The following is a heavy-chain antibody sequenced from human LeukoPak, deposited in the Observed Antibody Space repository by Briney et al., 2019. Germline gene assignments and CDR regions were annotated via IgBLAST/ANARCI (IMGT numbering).Heavy chain of an antibody. V-gene: IGHV1-18*01. J-gene: IGHJ4*02. Sequence: ASVKVSCKASGYTFTSYGISWVRQAPGQGLEWMGWISVYNGNTNYSQKVQGRVTMTTDTSTSTAYMELRSLRSDDTAFYYCARDPSDYYGSGGYDYWGQGTLVTVSS. CDR2: ISVYNGNT. D-gene: IGHD3-10*01. CDR3: ARDPSDYYGSGGYDY. CDR1: GYTFTSYG.